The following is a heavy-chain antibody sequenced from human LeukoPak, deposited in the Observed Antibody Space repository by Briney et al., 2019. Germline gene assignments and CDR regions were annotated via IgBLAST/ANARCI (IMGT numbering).Heavy chain of an antibody. CDR1: GGSIRSSYYY. J-gene: IGHJ4*02. Sequence: PSETLSLTCTVSGGSIRSSYYYWGWIRQPPGKGLEWIGSIYDSGSTNYNPSLKSRVTISVDTSKNQFSLKLSSVTAADTAVYYCARPSYYYDSSGYLAHWGQGTLVTVSS. D-gene: IGHD3-22*01. CDR2: IYDSGST. CDR3: ARPSYYYDSSGYLAH. V-gene: IGHV4-39*07.